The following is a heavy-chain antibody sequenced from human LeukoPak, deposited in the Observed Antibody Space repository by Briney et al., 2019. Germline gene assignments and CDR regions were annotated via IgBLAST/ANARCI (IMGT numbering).Heavy chain of an antibody. V-gene: IGHV3-23*01. CDR3: AKSAVASYYYDSSGYYYFDY. D-gene: IGHD3-22*01. CDR1: GFTFSSYA. Sequence: GGSLRLSCAASGFTFSSYAMSWVRQAPGKGLEWVSAISGSGGSTYYADSVKGRFTISRDNSKNTLYLQMNSLRAEDTAVYYCAKSAVASYYYDSSGYYYFDYWGQGILVTVSS. CDR2: ISGSGGST. J-gene: IGHJ4*02.